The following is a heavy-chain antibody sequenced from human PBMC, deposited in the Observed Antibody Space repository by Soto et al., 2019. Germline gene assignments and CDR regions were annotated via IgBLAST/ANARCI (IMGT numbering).Heavy chain of an antibody. D-gene: IGHD2-21*02. CDR1: GFTFSDYA. V-gene: IGHV3-30-3*01. J-gene: IGHJ4*02. CDR3: ARRLTPSVTAMGY. Sequence: QVQLVESGGGVVQPGRSLRLSCSASGFTFSDYAINWVRQAPGKGLEWVASISGDGINKYIADSVKGRFIISRDNSKNTVLLQMSSLGPEDTAMYYCARRLTPSVTAMGYWGQGTLVTVSS. CDR2: ISGDGINK.